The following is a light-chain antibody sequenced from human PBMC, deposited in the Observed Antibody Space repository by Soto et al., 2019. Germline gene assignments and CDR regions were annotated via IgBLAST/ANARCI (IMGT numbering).Light chain of an antibody. CDR1: QSVSSY. J-gene: IGKJ1*01. V-gene: IGKV3D-15*01. Sequence: INQTSLTLYLTHGERATLSCRASQSVSSYLAWYQQKPGQAPRLLIYDASNRATGIPARFSGPGSGTKFTPPTSSLQSQDFAVTYCHQYNNWPPTFGQGTKVDIK. CDR2: DAS. CDR3: HQYNNWPPT.